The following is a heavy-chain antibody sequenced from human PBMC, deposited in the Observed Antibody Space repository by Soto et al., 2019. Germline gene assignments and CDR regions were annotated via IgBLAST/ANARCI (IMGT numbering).Heavy chain of an antibody. CDR1: GGTFSSYT. V-gene: IGHV1-69*08. CDR2: IIPILGIA. D-gene: IGHD6-13*01. CDR3: ARDRQQLNLDY. J-gene: IGHJ4*02. Sequence: QVQLVQSGAEVKKPGSSVKVSCKASGGTFSSYTISWVRQAPGQGLEWMGRIIPILGIANYAQKFQGRVTITADKSPSTAYMELSSVRSEDPAVYSCARDRQQLNLDYWGQGTLVTVSS.